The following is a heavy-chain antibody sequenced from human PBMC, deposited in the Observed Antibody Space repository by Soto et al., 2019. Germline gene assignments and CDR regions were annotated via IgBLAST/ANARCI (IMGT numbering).Heavy chain of an antibody. J-gene: IGHJ4*02. D-gene: IGHD1-26*01. CDR2: ISDNGGTT. V-gene: IGHV3-23*01. CDR1: ECTLSNYA. Sequence: GESLRRSCAASECTLSNYAMSWVRQAPGKGLEWVSSISDNGGTTYYADSVKGRFTISRDNSKNTLYLQMNSLSTEDTAVYYYGKSPHELMIAFDYWGQGTQVTVSS. CDR3: GKSPHELMIAFDY.